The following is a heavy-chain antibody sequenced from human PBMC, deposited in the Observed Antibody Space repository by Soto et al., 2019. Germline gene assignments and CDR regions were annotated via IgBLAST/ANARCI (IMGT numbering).Heavy chain of an antibody. Sequence: GGSLRLSCAASGFTFSSYSMNWVRQAPGKGLEWVSSISSSSSYIYYADSVKGRFTISRDNAKNSLYLQMNSLRAEDTAVYYCARDDTALYYYYYGMDVWGQGTTVTVSS. CDR3: ARDDTALYYYYYGMDV. V-gene: IGHV3-21*01. CDR1: GFTFSSYS. J-gene: IGHJ6*02. CDR2: ISSSSSYI. D-gene: IGHD5-18*01.